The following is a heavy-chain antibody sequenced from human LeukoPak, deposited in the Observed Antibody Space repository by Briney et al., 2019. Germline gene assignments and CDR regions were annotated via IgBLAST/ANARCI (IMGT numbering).Heavy chain of an antibody. Sequence: KPGGSLRLSCAASGFTFSSYSMNWVRQAPGEGLEWVSSTSSSSSYIYYADSVKGRFTISRDNAKNSLYLQMNSLRAEDTAVYYCARVASSGYYYFDYWGQGTLVTVSS. J-gene: IGHJ4*02. CDR2: TSSSSSYI. CDR3: ARVASSGYYYFDY. CDR1: GFTFSSYS. V-gene: IGHV3-21*01. D-gene: IGHD3-22*01.